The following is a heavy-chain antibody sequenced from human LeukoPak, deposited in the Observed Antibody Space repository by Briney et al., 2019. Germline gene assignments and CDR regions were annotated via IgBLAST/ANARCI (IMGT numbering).Heavy chain of an antibody. Sequence: SETLSLTCTVSGGSTSSYYWSWIRQPAGKGLEWIGRIYTSGSTNYNPSLKSRVTMSVDTSKNQFSLKLSSVTAADTAVYYCAREPYYDFWSGPFDYWGQGTLVTVSS. D-gene: IGHD3-3*01. J-gene: IGHJ4*02. CDR3: AREPYYDFWSGPFDY. V-gene: IGHV4-4*07. CDR1: GGSTSSYY. CDR2: IYTSGST.